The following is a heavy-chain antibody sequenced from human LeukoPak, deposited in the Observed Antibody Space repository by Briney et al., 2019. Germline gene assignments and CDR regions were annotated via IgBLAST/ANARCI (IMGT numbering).Heavy chain of an antibody. D-gene: IGHD3-22*01. CDR1: GGSISSGGYY. V-gene: IGHV4-31*03. CDR3: ARADSSGYSYFDY. CDR2: IYYSGST. Sequence: SQTLSLTCTVSGGSISSGGYYWSWIRQHPGMGLEWIGYIYYSGSTYYNPSLKSRVTISVDTSNNQFSLKLSSVTDADTAVYYCARADSSGYSYFDYWDQGTLVTVSS. J-gene: IGHJ4*02.